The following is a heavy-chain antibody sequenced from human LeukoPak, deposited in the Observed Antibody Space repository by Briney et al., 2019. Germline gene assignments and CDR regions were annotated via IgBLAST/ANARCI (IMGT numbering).Heavy chain of an antibody. Sequence: PSETLSLTCAVYGGSFSGYYWSRIRQPPGKGLEWIGEINHSGSTNYNPSLKSRVTISVDTSKDQFSLKLSSVTAADTAVYYCARVRVRGVRYYMDVWGKGTTVTVSS. J-gene: IGHJ6*03. V-gene: IGHV4-34*01. CDR3: ARVRVRGVRYYMDV. CDR1: GGSFSGYY. D-gene: IGHD3-10*01. CDR2: INHSGST.